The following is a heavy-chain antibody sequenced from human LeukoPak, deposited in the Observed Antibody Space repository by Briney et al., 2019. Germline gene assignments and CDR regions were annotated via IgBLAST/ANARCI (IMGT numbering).Heavy chain of an antibody. CDR3: ARHIKDSSGWYDY. D-gene: IGHD6-19*01. Sequence: SETLSLTCTVSGGSISSYYWGWIRQPAGKGLEWIGRIYTSGSANYNPSLTSRLTMSVDTSKNQFSLKLSSVTAADTAVYYCARHIKDSSGWYDYWGQGTLVTVSS. CDR2: IYTSGSA. CDR1: GGSISSYY. V-gene: IGHV4-4*07. J-gene: IGHJ4*02.